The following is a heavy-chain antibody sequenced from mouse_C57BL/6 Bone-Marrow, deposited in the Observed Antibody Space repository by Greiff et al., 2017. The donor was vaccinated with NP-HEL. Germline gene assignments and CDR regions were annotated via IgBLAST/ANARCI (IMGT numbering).Heavy chain of an antibody. J-gene: IGHJ4*01. CDR2: IDPETGGT. D-gene: IGHD1-1*01. V-gene: IGHV1-15*01. CDR3: TRNGSRGYAMDY. CDR1: GYTFTDYE. Sequence: QVQLQQSGAELVRPGASVTLSCKASGYTFTDYEMHWVKQTPVHGLEWIGAIDPETGGTAYNQKFKGKAILTADKSSSTAYMGLRSLTSEDSAVYYCTRNGSRGYAMDYWGQGTSVTVSS.